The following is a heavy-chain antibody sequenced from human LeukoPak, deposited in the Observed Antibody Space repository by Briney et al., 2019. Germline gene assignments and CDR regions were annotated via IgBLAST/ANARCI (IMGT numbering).Heavy chain of an antibody. V-gene: IGHV1-2*02. CDR2: INPNSGAT. D-gene: IGHD2-15*01. CDR1: GYTFTRYY. J-gene: IGHJ2*01. CDR3: ARDSCNGGGCHYWDFDL. Sequence: ASVKVSCKASGYTFTRYYMHWVRQAPGQGPEWMGWINPNSGATNYAQKFQGRVTMTRDTSISTASMELSSLKPDHTAVYYCARDSCNGGGCHYWDFDLWGRGTLVTVSS.